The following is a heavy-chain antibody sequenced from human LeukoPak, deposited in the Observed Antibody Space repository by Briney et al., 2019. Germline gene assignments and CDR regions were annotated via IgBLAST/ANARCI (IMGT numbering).Heavy chain of an antibody. Sequence: ASVRVSCKASGYTFTSYGISWVRQAPGQGLEWMGYIITYNGNTNYAQKLQGRVTMTTDTSTSTAYMELRSLRSDDTAVYYCARDTKRSRARWENLGIDPWGQGTLVTVSS. D-gene: IGHD3-16*01. CDR3: ARDTKRSRARWENLGIDP. V-gene: IGHV1-18*01. CDR2: IITYNGNT. J-gene: IGHJ5*02. CDR1: GYTFTSYG.